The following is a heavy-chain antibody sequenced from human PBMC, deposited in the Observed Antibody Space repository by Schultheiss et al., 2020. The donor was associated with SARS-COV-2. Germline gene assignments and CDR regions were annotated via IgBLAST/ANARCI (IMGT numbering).Heavy chain of an antibody. CDR2: IYYSGST. D-gene: IGHD3-22*01. CDR1: GYSISSSNW. CDR3: ARAHYYDSSGYYTNWFDP. J-gene: IGHJ5*02. V-gene: IGHV4-28*03. Sequence: SQTLSLTCAVSGYSISSSNWWGWIRQPPGKGLEWIGYIYYSGSTYYNPSLKSRVTMSVDTSKNQFSLKLSSVTAADTAVYYCARAHYYDSSGYYTNWFDPWGQGTLVTVSS.